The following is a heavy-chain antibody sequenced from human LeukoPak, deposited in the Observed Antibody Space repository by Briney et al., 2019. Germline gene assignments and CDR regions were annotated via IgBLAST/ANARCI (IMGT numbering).Heavy chain of an antibody. CDR3: TRTQWFGEFSFDY. J-gene: IGHJ4*02. CDR1: GFTFSAYW. Sequence: GGSLRLSCAGSGFTFSAYWMSWVRQAPGKGLEWVGRIRSRANSYATTYAASVKGRFTISRDDTKNTAYLQMNSLKTEDTAVYYCTRTQWFGEFSFDYWGQGTLVTVSS. D-gene: IGHD3-10*01. CDR2: IRSRANSYAT. V-gene: IGHV3-73*01.